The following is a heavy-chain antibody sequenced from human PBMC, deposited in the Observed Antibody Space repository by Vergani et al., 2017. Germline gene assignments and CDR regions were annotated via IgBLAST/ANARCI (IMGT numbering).Heavy chain of an antibody. CDR2: ISGSGGST. V-gene: IGHV3-23*01. D-gene: IGHD1-26*01. CDR1: GFTFSSYA. Sequence: EVQLLESGGGLVQPGGSLRLSCAASGFTFSSYAMSWVRQAPGKGLEWVSAISGSGGSTYYADSVKGRFTISRDNSKNTLYLQMNSLRAEDTAVYYCAKDPRDRSRSYYWGLFDYWGQGTLVTVSS. CDR3: AKDPRDRSRSYYWGLFDY. J-gene: IGHJ4*02.